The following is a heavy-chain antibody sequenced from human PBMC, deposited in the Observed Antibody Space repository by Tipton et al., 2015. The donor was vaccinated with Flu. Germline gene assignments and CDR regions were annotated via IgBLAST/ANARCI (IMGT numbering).Heavy chain of an antibody. D-gene: IGHD4-17*01. CDR3: ARGPDYGDYGRHYFDH. V-gene: IGHV3-7*01. J-gene: IGHJ4*02. CDR2: IKQDGSEK. CDR1: GFTFSTYW. Sequence: SLRLSCAASGFTFSTYWMNWVRQAPGKGLGWVASIKQDGSEKYYVDSVKGRFSISRDNANNSLYLQMNSLRTEDTALYFCARGPDYGDYGRHYFDHWGQGTLDSV.